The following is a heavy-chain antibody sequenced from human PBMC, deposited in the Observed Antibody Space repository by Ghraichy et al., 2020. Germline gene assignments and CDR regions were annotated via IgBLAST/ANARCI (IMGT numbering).Heavy chain of an antibody. J-gene: IGHJ6*02. D-gene: IGHD2-15*01. V-gene: IGHV4-39*01. CDR1: GGSISSSSYY. CDR2: IYYSGST. CDR3: ARQDIVVVVAATYYYYYGMDV. Sequence: SETLSLTCTVSGGSISSSSYYWGWIRQPPGKGLEWIGSIYYSGSTYYNPSLKSRVTISVDTSKNQFSLKLSSVTAADTAVYYCARQDIVVVVAATYYYYYGMDVWGQGTTVTVSS.